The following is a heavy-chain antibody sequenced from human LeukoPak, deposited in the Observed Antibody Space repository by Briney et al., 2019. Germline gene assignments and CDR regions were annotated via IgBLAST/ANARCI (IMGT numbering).Heavy chain of an antibody. J-gene: IGHJ4*01. D-gene: IGHD2-8*02. CDR1: GFAISTYA. V-gene: IGHV3-21*04. CDR2: LSSGRSP. Sequence: PGGSLRLSCAVSGFAISTYAMAWVRQAPGKGLEWISSLSSGRSPSYSDSLEGRLTMSSDNARNTLHLQMDNLRGEDTAMYYCARQLGYCAAGTCYFDSWGHGTQVTVSS. CDR3: ARQLGYCAAGTCYFDS.